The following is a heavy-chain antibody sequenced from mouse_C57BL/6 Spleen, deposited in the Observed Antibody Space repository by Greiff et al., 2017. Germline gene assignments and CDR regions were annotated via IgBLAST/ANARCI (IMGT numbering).Heavy chain of an antibody. D-gene: IGHD2-4*01. CDR3: ARMGGSYDYGGDWYFDD. Sequence: VQLQQSGPELVKPGASVKISCKASGYTFTDYYMHWVKQSHGKSLEWIGDINPNNGGTSYNQKFKGKATLTVDKSSSTAYMELRSLTSEDSAVYYCARMGGSYDYGGDWYFDDWGTGTTVTVSS. J-gene: IGHJ1*03. CDR1: GYTFTDYY. CDR2: INPNNGGT. V-gene: IGHV1-26*01.